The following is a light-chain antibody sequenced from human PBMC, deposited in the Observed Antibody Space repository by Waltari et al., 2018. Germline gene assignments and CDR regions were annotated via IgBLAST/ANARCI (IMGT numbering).Light chain of an antibody. CDR2: DAS. CDR3: QQYNSWPPA. CDR1: ESVSTN. Sequence: ETVMTQSPPTLSVSPGERAALSCRASESVSTNLAWYQQKPGQAPRVIISDASTRATGVPARFSGSGSGTEFTLTISSLQSEDFAVYYCQQYNSWPPAFGQGTKVDFK. J-gene: IGKJ1*01. V-gene: IGKV3-15*01.